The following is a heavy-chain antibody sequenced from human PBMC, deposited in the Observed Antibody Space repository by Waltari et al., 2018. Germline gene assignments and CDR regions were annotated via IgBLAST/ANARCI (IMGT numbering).Heavy chain of an antibody. CDR1: GYTFTGYY. CDR2: INPNSVGT. V-gene: IGHV1-2*02. D-gene: IGHD3-22*01. Sequence: QVQLVQSGAEVKKPGASVKVSCKASGYTFTGYYMHWVRQAPGQGLDWMVRINPNSVGTNYAQNFQGRVTMTRDTSISTAYMGLSRLRSDDTALYYCARVEYYYDSSGYVLPHWGQGTLVTVSS. J-gene: IGHJ4*02. CDR3: ARVEYYYDSSGYVLPH.